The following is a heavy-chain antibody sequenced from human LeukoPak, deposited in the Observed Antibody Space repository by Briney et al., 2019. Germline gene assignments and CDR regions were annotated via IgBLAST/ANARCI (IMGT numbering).Heavy chain of an antibody. CDR2: IIPIFGTA. CDR1: GGTFSSYA. J-gene: IGHJ6*03. CDR3: ARDECSGGSCYTGDYYYYMDV. D-gene: IGHD2-15*01. Sequence: ASVKVSCKASGGTFSSYAISWVRQAPGQGLEWMGRIIPIFGTANYAQKFQGRVTITTDESTSTAYMELSSLRSKDTAVYYCARDECSGGSCYTGDYYYYMDVWGKGTTVTVSS. V-gene: IGHV1-69*05.